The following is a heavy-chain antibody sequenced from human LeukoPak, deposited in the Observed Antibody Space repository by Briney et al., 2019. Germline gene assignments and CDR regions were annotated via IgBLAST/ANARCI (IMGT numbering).Heavy chain of an antibody. J-gene: IGHJ4*02. CDR3: AHRSYYYDSSGHHFDY. V-gene: IGHV2-5*02. Sequence: SGPTLVKPTQTLTLTCTFSGFSLSTSGVGVGWIRQPPGKALEWLALIYWDDDKRYSPSLKSRLTTTKDTSKNQVVLTMTNMDPVDTATYYCAHRSYYYDSSGHHFDYWGQGTLVTVSS. D-gene: IGHD3-22*01. CDR2: IYWDDDK. CDR1: GFSLSTSGVG.